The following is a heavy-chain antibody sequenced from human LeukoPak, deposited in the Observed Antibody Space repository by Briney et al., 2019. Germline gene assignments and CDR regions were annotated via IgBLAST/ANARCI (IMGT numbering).Heavy chain of an antibody. CDR3: AXXXGLALGEPLGDY. D-gene: IGHD1-14*01. CDR2: IIPIFGTA. Sequence: AVKVSCKASGYTFTSYYMHWVRQAPGQGLEWMGGIIPIFGTANYAQKFQGRVTITADKSTSTAYMELSSLRSEDTAVYYCAXXXGLALGEPLGDYWGQGTLVTVSP. CDR1: GYTFTSYY. V-gene: IGHV1-69*06. J-gene: IGHJ4*02.